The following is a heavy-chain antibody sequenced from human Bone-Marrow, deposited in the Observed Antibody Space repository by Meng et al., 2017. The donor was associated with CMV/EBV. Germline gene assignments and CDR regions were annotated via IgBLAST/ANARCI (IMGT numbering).Heavy chain of an antibody. J-gene: IGHJ4*02. D-gene: IGHD3-3*01. CDR1: FTLSIHA. CDR2: ISGGRGGT. Sequence: FTLSIHAMSWVRQAPGKGLEWVSGISGGRGGTYYADSVKGRFTISRDNSKNTLYLQMNSLRAEDTALYYCAREALRGFWSAYYAMDYWGQGALVTVSS. V-gene: IGHV3-23*01. CDR3: AREALRGFWSAYYAMDY.